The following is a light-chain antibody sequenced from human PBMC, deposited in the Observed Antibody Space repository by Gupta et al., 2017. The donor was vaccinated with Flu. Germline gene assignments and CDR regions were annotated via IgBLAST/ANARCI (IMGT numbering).Light chain of an antibody. V-gene: IGLV10-54*04. CDR3: SAWDSSRNVLV. Sequence: TDTSTTTGTTSDVATKESAWPPHTHDHPPKLLYYRNKNRHSAAPESFSASKYGTTATITNTRLQAEEEGDYYCSAWDSSRNVLVFGGGTKLTVL. CDR2: RNK. J-gene: IGLJ2*01. CDR1: TSDVATKE.